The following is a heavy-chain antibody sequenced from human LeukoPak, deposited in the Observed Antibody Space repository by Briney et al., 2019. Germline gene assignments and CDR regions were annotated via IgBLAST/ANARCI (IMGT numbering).Heavy chain of an antibody. CDR2: IYHSGST. J-gene: IGHJ4*02. Sequence: LETLSLTCTVSGYSISSGYYWGWIRQPPGEGLEWIGSIYHSGSTYYNPSLKSRVTISVDTSKNQFSLKLSSVTAADTAVYYCARSDVEVTPNYWGQGTLVTVSS. D-gene: IGHD4-23*01. CDR3: ARSDVEVTPNY. V-gene: IGHV4-38-2*02. CDR1: GYSISSGYY.